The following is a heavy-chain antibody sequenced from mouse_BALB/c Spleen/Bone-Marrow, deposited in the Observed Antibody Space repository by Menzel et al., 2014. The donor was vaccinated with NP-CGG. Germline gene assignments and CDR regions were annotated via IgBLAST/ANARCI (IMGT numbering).Heavy chain of an antibody. V-gene: IGHV1-67*01. Sequence: VKLMESGPEVVRPGVSVKISCKGSGYTFTDYAMHWVKQSHAKSLEWIGVISTYNGNTNYNQKFKGKATMTVDKSSSTAYMEPARLTSEDSAIYYCARRGWLLPYYYAMDYWGQGTSVTVSS. CDR1: GYTFTDYA. CDR3: ARRGWLLPYYYAMDY. D-gene: IGHD2-3*01. J-gene: IGHJ4*01. CDR2: ISTYNGNT.